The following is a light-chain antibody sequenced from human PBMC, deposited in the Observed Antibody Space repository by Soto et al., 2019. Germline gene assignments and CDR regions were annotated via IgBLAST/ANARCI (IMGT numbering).Light chain of an antibody. Sequence: DIQMTQSPSSLSASVGDRVTITCRASQSISRNLHWYQQKPGEAPKLLIYAASRLQSGVPSRFSGSGSVTDFTLTISSLQPEDFATYYCQQTYNSPFTFGPGTTVDIK. CDR2: AAS. V-gene: IGKV1-39*01. CDR1: QSISRN. J-gene: IGKJ3*01. CDR3: QQTYNSPFT.